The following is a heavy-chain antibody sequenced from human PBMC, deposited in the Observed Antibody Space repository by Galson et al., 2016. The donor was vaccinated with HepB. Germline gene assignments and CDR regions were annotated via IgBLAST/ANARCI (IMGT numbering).Heavy chain of an antibody. J-gene: IGHJ4*02. CDR3: ATDYGSPRNFDF. CDR2: FDPEAGEK. CDR1: GYALSELS. D-gene: IGHD4-17*01. Sequence: SVKVSCKASGYALSELSVHWVRQAPGKGLEWMGGFDPEAGEKIYAQKFQGRVRMTEETSADTAYMELSSLRSDDTAVYFCATDYGSPRNFDFWGQGTLLTVSS. V-gene: IGHV1-24*01.